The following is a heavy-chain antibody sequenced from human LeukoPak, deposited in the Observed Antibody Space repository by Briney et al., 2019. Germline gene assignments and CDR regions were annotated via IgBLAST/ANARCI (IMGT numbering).Heavy chain of an antibody. CDR3: ARESSGTYYNPLGYMDV. CDR1: GGSISIYY. Sequence: PSETLSPTCTVSGGSISIYYWNWIRQPAGKGLEWIGRIFTSGITNYNPSLKSRVTMSVDTSKNQFSLNLRSVTAADTAVYYCARESSGTYYNPLGYMDVWGKGTTVTVSS. V-gene: IGHV4-4*07. CDR2: IFTSGIT. J-gene: IGHJ6*03. D-gene: IGHD3-10*01.